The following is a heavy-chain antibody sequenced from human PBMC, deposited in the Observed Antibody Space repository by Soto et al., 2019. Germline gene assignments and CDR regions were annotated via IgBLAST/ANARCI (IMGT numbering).Heavy chain of an antibody. CDR2: ISGSGATT. CDR3: AKDLRAFPAYFDY. CDR1: GFTFGNYA. Sequence: EVQLLESGGGLLQPGGSLRLSCAASGFTFGNYAMSWVRQAPGKGLEWVSGISGSGATTYYADSEKGRFTISRDNSKNTLYLQMNSLRAEDTAVYYCAKDLRAFPAYFDYWGQGTLVTVSS. D-gene: IGHD4-17*01. V-gene: IGHV3-23*01. J-gene: IGHJ4*02.